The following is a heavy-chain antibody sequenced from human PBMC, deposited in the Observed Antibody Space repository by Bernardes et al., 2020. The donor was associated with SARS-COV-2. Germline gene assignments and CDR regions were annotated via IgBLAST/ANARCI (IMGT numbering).Heavy chain of an antibody. CDR2: ISSSGTYI. J-gene: IGHJ6*02. CDR1: GFTFSSYS. CDR3: ARRGSFQGLDV. D-gene: IGHD3-10*01. Sequence: GESLRLSCAASGFTFSSYSMTWVRQAPGKGLEWVSSISSSGTYIYYSDSVKGRFTIARDNAKHSLYLQMNSLRVEDTALYYCARRGSFQGLDVWGQGTTVTVSS. V-gene: IGHV3-21*01.